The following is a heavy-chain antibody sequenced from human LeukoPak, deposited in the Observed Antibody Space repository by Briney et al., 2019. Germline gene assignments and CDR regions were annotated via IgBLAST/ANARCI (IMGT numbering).Heavy chain of an antibody. CDR1: GGSISSGDYY. Sequence: SETLSLTCTVSGGSISSGDYYWSWIRQPPGKGLEWIGEINHSGSTNYNPSLKSRVTISVDTSKNQFSLKLSSVTAADTAVYYRARGTFVVWVVPAANRPYGMDVWGQGTTVTVSS. CDR3: ARGTFVVWVVPAANRPYGMDV. CDR2: INHSGST. J-gene: IGHJ6*02. V-gene: IGHV4-39*07. D-gene: IGHD2-2*01.